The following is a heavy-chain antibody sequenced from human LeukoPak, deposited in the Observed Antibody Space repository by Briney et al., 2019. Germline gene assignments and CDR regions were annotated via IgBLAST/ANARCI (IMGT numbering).Heavy chain of an antibody. J-gene: IGHJ6*03. V-gene: IGHV3-7*01. CDR1: GFTFSGYW. CDR3: ARMVAPMYFYYYMDV. Sequence: GGSLRLSCAASGFTFSGYWMTWLRQAPGKGPEWVANIDEDGSAKYYLGSVKGRFTISRDNAKNSLCLQMNSLRAEDTAVYYCARMVAPMYFYYYMDVWGKGTTVTVSS. CDR2: IDEDGSAK. D-gene: IGHD2-21*02.